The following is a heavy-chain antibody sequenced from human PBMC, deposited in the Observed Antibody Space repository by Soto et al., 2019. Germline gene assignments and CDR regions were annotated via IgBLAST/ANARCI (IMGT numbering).Heavy chain of an antibody. J-gene: IGHJ4*02. D-gene: IGHD6-13*01. CDR3: ARRLLGAACDY. CDR2: IWYDGSNK. CDR1: GFTFSSYG. V-gene: IGHV3-33*01. Sequence: QVQLVESGGGVVQPGRSLRLSCAASGFTFSSYGMHWVRQAPGKGLEWVAVIWYDGSNKYYADSVKGRFTISRDNSKNTLYLQMNSLRAEATAVYYCARRLLGAACDYWGQGTLVTVSS.